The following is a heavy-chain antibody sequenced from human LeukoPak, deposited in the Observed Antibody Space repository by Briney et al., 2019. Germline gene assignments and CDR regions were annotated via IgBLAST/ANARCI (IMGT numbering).Heavy chain of an antibody. CDR1: GFTFSSYA. V-gene: IGHV3-23*01. Sequence: PGGSLRLSCAASGFTFSSYAMSWVRQAPGKGLEWVSAISGSGGSTYYADSVKGRCTISRDNSKNTLYLQMNSLRAEDTAVYYCAKDLSYSSYYFDYWGQGTLVTVSS. CDR2: ISGSGGST. D-gene: IGHD1-26*01. J-gene: IGHJ4*02. CDR3: AKDLSYSSYYFDY.